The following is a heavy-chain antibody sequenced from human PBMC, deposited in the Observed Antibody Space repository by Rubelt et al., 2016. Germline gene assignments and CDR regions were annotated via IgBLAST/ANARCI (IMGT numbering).Heavy chain of an antibody. J-gene: IGHJ4*02. V-gene: IGHV4-34*01. D-gene: IGHD4-23*01. Sequence: QVQLQQWGAGLLKPSETLSLTCAVYGGSFSGYYWSWIRQPPGKGLEWIGEINHSGSTNYNPSLKSRVTISVDTAKNQFSLKLSLVTAADTAVYYCARMTTVVLYFDYWGQGTLVTVSS. CDR2: INHSGST. CDR1: GGSFSGYY. CDR3: ARMTTVVLYFDY.